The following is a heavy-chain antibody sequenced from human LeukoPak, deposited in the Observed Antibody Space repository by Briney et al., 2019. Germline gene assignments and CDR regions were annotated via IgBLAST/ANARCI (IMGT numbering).Heavy chain of an antibody. CDR1: GYTFTSYG. J-gene: IGHJ5*02. Sequence: GASVKVSCKASGYTFTSYGISWVRQAPGQGLEWMGWISAYNGNTNYAQKLQGRVTMTTDTSTSTAYMELRSLRSDVTAVYYCARDVSPLAAAGITPYNWFDPWGQGTLVTVSS. D-gene: IGHD6-13*01. CDR3: ARDVSPLAAAGITPYNWFDP. V-gene: IGHV1-18*01. CDR2: ISAYNGNT.